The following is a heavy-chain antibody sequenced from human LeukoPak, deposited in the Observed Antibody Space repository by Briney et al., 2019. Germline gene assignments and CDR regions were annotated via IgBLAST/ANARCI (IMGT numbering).Heavy chain of an antibody. Sequence: GESLQISCKGSGYGLTSYWIGWVRRMPGKGLEWMGIIYPDDSDTRYSPSFQGQVTISADKSISTAYLQWSSLKASDTAMYYCARIDYGDCYFDYWGQGTLVTVSS. V-gene: IGHV5-51*01. CDR2: IYPDDSDT. CDR1: GYGLTSYW. J-gene: IGHJ4*02. CDR3: ARIDYGDCYFDY. D-gene: IGHD4-17*01.